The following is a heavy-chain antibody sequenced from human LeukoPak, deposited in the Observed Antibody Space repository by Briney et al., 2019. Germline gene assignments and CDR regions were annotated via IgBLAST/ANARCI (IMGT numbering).Heavy chain of an antibody. CDR2: ISSSSSYI. CDR3: ARDGTTMSAFDI. V-gene: IGHV3-21*01. CDR1: GFTFSSYS. J-gene: IGHJ3*02. Sequence: GGSPRLSCAASGFTFSSYSMNWVRQAPGKGLEWVSSISSSSSYIYYADSVKGRFTISRDNAKNSLYLQMNSLRAEDTAVYYCARDGTTMSAFDIWGQGTMVTVSS. D-gene: IGHD3-22*01.